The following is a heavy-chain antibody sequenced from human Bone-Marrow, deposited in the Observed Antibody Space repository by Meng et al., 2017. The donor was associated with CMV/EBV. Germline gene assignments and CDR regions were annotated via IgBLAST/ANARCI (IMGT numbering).Heavy chain of an antibody. CDR2: IRSKANSYAT. D-gene: IGHD2-2*01. CDR1: GFTFSGSA. V-gene: IGHV3-73*01. Sequence: GGSLRLSCAASGFTFSGSAMHWVRQASGKGLEWVGRIRSKANSYATAYAASVKGRFTISRDDSKNTAYLQMNSLKTEDTAVYYYTTTNWAIPLNCSSTSCQYYYYYYGMDVWGQGTTVTGSS. J-gene: IGHJ6*02. CDR3: TTTNWAIPLNCSSTSCQYYYYYYGMDV.